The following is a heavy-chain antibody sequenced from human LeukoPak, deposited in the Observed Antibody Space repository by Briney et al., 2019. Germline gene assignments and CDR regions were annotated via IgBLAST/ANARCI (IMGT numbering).Heavy chain of an antibody. Sequence: PGGSLRLACAASGFTLSSYSMNWVRQAPGKGLEWVSSISGNSIYIYYADAVKGRFTISRDNTNNSLYLKMNSVSAADTGVYYCARGYDFWSGDYLSGWGQGTMVTVSS. CDR2: ISGNSIYI. V-gene: IGHV3-21*04. J-gene: IGHJ3*01. D-gene: IGHD3-3*01. CDR1: GFTLSSYS. CDR3: ARGYDFWSGDYLSG.